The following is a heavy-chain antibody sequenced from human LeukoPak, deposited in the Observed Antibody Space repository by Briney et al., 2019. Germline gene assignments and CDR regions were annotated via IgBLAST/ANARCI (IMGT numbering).Heavy chain of an antibody. V-gene: IGHV4-34*01. CDR2: INHGGST. CDR1: GGSFSGYY. CDR3: ARARGYSYGPDAFDI. J-gene: IGHJ3*02. D-gene: IGHD5-18*01. Sequence: SETLSLTCAVYGGSFSGYYWSWIRQPPGKGLEWIGEINHGGSTNYNPSLKSRVTISVDTSKNQFSLKLSSVTAADTAVYYCARARGYSYGPDAFDIRGQGTMVTVSS.